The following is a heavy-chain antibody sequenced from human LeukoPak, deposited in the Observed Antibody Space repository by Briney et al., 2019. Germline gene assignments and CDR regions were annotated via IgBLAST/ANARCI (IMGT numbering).Heavy chain of an antibody. CDR3: AKDQGAFACDY. D-gene: IGHD3-9*01. CDR2: ISYDGSNK. CDR1: GFTFSSYV. J-gene: IGHJ4*02. Sequence: GRSLRLSCAASGFTFSSYVMHWVRQAPGKGLEWVAVISYDGSNKYYADSVKGRFTISRDNSKNTLYLQMNSLRAEDTAVYYCAKDQGAFACDYWGQGTLVTVSS. V-gene: IGHV3-30*18.